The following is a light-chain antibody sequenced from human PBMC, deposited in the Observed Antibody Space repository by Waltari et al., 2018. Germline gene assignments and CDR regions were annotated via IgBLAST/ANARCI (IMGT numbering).Light chain of an antibody. CDR2: RNN. J-gene: IGLJ6*01. Sequence: QSVLIQPLSASGTPGQRVTISCSGSTSNIGSNYVSWYQHLPRTAPKLLIYRNNQRPSGVPDRCSGSKSGTSASLAISGLRSEDEADYYCAAWDDSLSGNVFGSGTKVTVL. CDR3: AAWDDSLSGNV. V-gene: IGLV1-47*01. CDR1: TSNIGSNY.